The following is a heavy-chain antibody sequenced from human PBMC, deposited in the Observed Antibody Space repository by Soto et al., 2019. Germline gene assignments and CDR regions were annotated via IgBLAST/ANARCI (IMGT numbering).Heavy chain of an antibody. D-gene: IGHD1-1*01. V-gene: IGHV1-69*01. Sequence: QVQLVQSGAEVKKPGSSVKVSCKASGCTFSSYAISWVRQAPGQGLECMGGIIPDFGTANYAQKFQGRVTSNADESTSTVYVELSSLSSEDTAVYYGLRGWNVCPHGGQGTLVTVTS. CDR2: IIPDFGTA. CDR1: GCTFSSYA. J-gene: IGHJ4*02. CDR3: LRGWNVCPH.